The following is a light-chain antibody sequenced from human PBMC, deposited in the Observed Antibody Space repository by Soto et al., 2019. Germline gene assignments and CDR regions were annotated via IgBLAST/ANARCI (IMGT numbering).Light chain of an antibody. CDR3: CSYAGSSTFEV. CDR2: EAS. Sequence: QSALTQPASVSGSPGQSITISCTGTSSDFGSYNLVSWYQQHPGKAPKLMIYEASKRPSGVSNRFSGSKSGNTASLTISGLQAEDEADYYCCSYAGSSTFEVFGTGTKVTVL. J-gene: IGLJ1*01. CDR1: SSDFGSYNL. V-gene: IGLV2-23*02.